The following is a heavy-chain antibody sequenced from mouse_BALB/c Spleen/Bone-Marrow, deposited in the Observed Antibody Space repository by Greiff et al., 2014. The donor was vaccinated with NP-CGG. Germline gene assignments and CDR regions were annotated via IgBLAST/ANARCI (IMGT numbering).Heavy chain of an antibody. CDR3: ARSKDWYFDV. CDR1: GYTFTSYM. J-gene: IGHJ1*01. V-gene: IGHV1-14*01. CDR2: VNPYSDGT. Sequence: VQLQQPGPELVKPGASVKMSCKASGYTFTSYMMHWVKQKPGQGLEWVGYVNPYSDGTYYTEDFKGKATLTSDKSSSTVYMGLSSLTSEDSAVFYCARSKDWYFDVWGAGTTVTVSS.